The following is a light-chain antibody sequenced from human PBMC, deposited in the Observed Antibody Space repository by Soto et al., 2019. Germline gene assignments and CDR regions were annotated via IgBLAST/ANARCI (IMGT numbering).Light chain of an antibody. Sequence: EIVLTQSPGTLSLSPGERATLSCRAGQSVSSSYLAWYQQKPGQAPRLLIYGASNRATGIPDRFSGSGSGTDFTLTISRLEPEDFAVYYCQQYGSSGTVGQGTEVDIK. CDR3: QQYGSSGT. CDR1: QSVSSSY. CDR2: GAS. V-gene: IGKV3-20*01. J-gene: IGKJ1*01.